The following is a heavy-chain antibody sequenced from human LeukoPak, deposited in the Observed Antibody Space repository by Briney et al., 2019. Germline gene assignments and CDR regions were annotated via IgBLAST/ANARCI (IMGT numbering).Heavy chain of an antibody. D-gene: IGHD6-13*01. CDR3: AKDQDVAAAGTWGSIDY. V-gene: IGHV3-23*01. CDR2: ISGSGGST. Sequence: GGSLRLSCAASGFTFSSYAMSWVRQAPGKGLEWVSAISGSGGSTYYADSVKGRFTISRDNSKNTLYLQMNSLRAEDTAVYYCAKDQDVAAAGTWGSIDYWGQGTLVTVSS. J-gene: IGHJ4*02. CDR1: GFTFSSYA.